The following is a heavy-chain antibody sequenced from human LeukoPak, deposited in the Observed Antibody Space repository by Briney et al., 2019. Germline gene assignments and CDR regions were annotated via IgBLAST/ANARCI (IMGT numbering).Heavy chain of an antibody. Sequence: SETLSLTCTVSGGSISDYFWNWVRQPPGKGLEWIGYSHTSGSTDSKPSLKTRVSISLDTSKNQFSLTLISVTAADTAVYYCARDLFSSSWYLLQWGQGTLVTVSS. V-gene: IGHV4-4*09. CDR3: ARDLFSSSWYLLQ. CDR2: SHTSGST. CDR1: GGSISDYF. J-gene: IGHJ4*02. D-gene: IGHD6-13*01.